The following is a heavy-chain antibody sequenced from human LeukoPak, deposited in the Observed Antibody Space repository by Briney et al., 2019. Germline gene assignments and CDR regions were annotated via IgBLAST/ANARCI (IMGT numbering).Heavy chain of an antibody. J-gene: IGHJ4*02. Sequence: ASVKVSCKASGYTFTSYDINWVRQATGQGLEWMGWISAYNGNTNYAQKLQGRVTMTTDTSTSTAYMELRSLRSDDTAVYYCARGLNYYDSSGPTDYWGQGTLVTVSS. V-gene: IGHV1-18*01. D-gene: IGHD3-22*01. CDR1: GYTFTSYD. CDR2: ISAYNGNT. CDR3: ARGLNYYDSSGPTDY.